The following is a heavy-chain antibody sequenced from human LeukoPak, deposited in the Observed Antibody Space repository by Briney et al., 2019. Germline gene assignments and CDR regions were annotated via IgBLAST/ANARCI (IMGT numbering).Heavy chain of an antibody. V-gene: IGHV3-74*01. D-gene: IGHD3-16*01. CDR2: IKTDGRTT. CDR1: GMTFSNHW. Sequence: GGSLRPSCAASGMTFSNHWMHWVRQVPGKGLVWVSLIKTDGRTTIYADSVKGRFTISRDNGKSTLYLQMNSLRAEDTAIYYCTTGPSYGYEWWGQGTVVTVSS. CDR3: TTGPSYGYEW. J-gene: IGHJ4*02.